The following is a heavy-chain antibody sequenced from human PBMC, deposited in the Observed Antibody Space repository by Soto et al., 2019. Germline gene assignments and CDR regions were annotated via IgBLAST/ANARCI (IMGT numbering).Heavy chain of an antibody. CDR3: ARAHYGDYGYGMDV. CDR2: IYHSGST. D-gene: IGHD4-17*01. J-gene: IGHJ6*02. CDR1: GGSISSGGYS. V-gene: IGHV4-30-2*01. Sequence: QLQLQESGSGLVKPSQTLSLTCAVSGGSISSGGYSWSWIRQPPGKGLEWIGYIYHSGSTYYNPSLKCRVTISVDRSKNPFSLKLSSVPAADTAVYYCARAHYGDYGYGMDVWGQGTTVTVSS.